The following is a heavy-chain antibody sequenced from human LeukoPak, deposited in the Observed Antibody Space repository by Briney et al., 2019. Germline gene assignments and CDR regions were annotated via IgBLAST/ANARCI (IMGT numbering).Heavy chain of an antibody. J-gene: IGHJ6*03. D-gene: IGHD1-7*01. V-gene: IGHV1-46*01. CDR2: INPSGGST. CDR1: GYTFTSYY. CDR3: ARDSGLFTRTRALYYYYSRNV. Sequence: ASAKVSCKASGYTFTSYYMHWVRQAPGQGLEWMGIINPSGGSTSYAQKFQGRVAMTRDMSTSTVYMELSSLRSEDTAVYYCARDSGLFTRTRALYYYYSRNVWAKGPRSPSP.